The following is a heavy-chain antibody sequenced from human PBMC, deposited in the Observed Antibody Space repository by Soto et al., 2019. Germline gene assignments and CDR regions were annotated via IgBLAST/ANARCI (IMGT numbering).Heavy chain of an antibody. CDR1: GGSISSYY. Sequence: SETLSLTCTVSGGSISSYYWSWIRQPPGKGLEWIGYVSYTGSTYYNPSLQSRVTISLGTSMNRFSLKVASVTAADTAVYYCAILSVDLNDYWSMDPSGQATLVTVSS. J-gene: IGHJ5*02. CDR3: AILSVDLNDYWSMDP. CDR2: VSYTGST. D-gene: IGHD2-8*01. V-gene: IGHV4-59*13.